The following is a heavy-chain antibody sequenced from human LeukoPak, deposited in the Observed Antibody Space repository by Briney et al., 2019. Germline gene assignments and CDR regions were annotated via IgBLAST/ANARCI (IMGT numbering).Heavy chain of an antibody. J-gene: IGHJ4*02. CDR3: ARGPLDTAVATYYFDY. CDR1: GGSISGTNW. V-gene: IGHV4-4*02. CDR2: ISLRGLT. D-gene: IGHD5-18*01. Sequence: KSSETLSLTCGVSGGSISGTNWWSWVRQPPGQGLEWIGEISLRGLTNYNPSLRSRLTMSLDESKNQVSLNLTSVTAADTAVYYCARGPLDTAVATYYFDYWAQGTLVTVSS.